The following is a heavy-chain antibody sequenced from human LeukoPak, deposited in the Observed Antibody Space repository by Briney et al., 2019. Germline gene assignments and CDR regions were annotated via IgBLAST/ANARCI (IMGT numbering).Heavy chain of an antibody. CDR3: ATEGGADAFDI. CDR2: IYYSGST. J-gene: IGHJ3*02. V-gene: IGHV4-59*01. D-gene: IGHD3-10*01. Sequence: PSETLSLTCTVSGGSISSYYWSWIRQPPGKGLEWIGYIYYSGSTNYNPSLKSRVTISVDTSKNQFSLKLSSVTAADTAVYYCATEGGADAFDIWGQGTMVTVSS. CDR1: GGSISSYY.